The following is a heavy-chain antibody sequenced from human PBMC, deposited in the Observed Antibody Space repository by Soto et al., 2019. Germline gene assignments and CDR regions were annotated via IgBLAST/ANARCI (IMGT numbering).Heavy chain of an antibody. CDR3: ARESEYLTSNFYY. CDR2: ISYDGSKT. CDR1: AFTFRSYT. V-gene: IGHV3-30*04. Sequence: QVQLVESGGGVVQPGRSLRLSCAASAFTFRSYTMHWVRQAPGKGLEWVATISYDGSKTNYADSVRGRFTISRDNSKSTLFLQMDSLRPEDTAVYSCARESEYLTSNFYYWGQGTLVTVSS. J-gene: IGHJ4*02. D-gene: IGHD2-2*01.